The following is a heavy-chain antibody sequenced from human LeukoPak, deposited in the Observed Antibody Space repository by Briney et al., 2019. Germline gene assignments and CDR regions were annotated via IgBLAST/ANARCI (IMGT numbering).Heavy chain of an antibody. CDR3: AKDIAGGAFDI. D-gene: IGHD2-15*01. J-gene: IGHJ3*02. V-gene: IGHV3-9*01. CDR1: GFTFDDYA. CDR2: ISWNSGSI. Sequence: GGSLRLSCAASGFTFDDYAMHWVRQAPGKGLEWVSGISWNSGSIGYADSVKGRFTISRDNAKNSLNLQMNSLRAEDTALYYCAKDIAGGAFDIWGQGTMVTVSS.